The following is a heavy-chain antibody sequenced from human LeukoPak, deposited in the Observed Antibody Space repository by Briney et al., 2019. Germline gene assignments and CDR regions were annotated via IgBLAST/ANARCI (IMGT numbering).Heavy chain of an antibody. CDR1: GGTFSSYA. Sequence: ASVKVSCKASGGTFSSYAINWVRQAPGQGLEWMGGIIPIFGTANYAQKFQGRVTITADKSTSTAYMELSSLRSEDTAVYYCARDRGGYSYGYSAFDIWGQGTMVTVSS. V-gene: IGHV1-69*06. D-gene: IGHD5-18*01. CDR3: ARDRGGYSYGYSAFDI. J-gene: IGHJ3*02. CDR2: IIPIFGTA.